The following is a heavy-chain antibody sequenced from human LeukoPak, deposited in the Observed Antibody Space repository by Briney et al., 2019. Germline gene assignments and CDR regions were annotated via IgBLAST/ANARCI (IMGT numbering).Heavy chain of an antibody. CDR2: IYHSGST. J-gene: IGHJ6*03. CDR1: GGSISSGGYY. CDR3: ARDSRPDYYYYYMDV. Sequence: SETLSLTCTVSGGSISSGGYYWSWIRQPPGKGLEWIVYIYHSGSTYYNPSLKSRVTISVDRSKNQFSLKLSSVTAADTAVYYCARDSRPDYYYYYMDVWGKGTTVTVSS. D-gene: IGHD6-6*01. V-gene: IGHV4-30-2*01.